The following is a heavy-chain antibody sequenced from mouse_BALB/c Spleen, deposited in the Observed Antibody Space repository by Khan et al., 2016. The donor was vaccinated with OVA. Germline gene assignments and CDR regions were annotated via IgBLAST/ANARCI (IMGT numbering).Heavy chain of an antibody. V-gene: IGHV5-17*02. CDR2: ISSDSTTI. Sequence: VELVESGGGLVQPGGSRKLSCAASGFAFSSYGMHWVRQAPEKGLEWVAYISSDSTTIYSADTVKGRFTISRDNPKNTLFLQMTSLRSGDTAMYCCATSYFYGYYFDYWGQGTTLTGSS. D-gene: IGHD1-1*01. J-gene: IGHJ2*01. CDR1: GFAFSSYG. CDR3: ATSYFYGYYFDY.